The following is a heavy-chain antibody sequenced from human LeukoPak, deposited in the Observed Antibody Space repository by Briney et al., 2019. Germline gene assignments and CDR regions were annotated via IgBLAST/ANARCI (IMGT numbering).Heavy chain of an antibody. CDR3: ARDSIPCSSTSCYKYFQH. Sequence: ASVKVSCKASEYTFTSYYMHWVRQAPGQGLGWMGIINPSGGSTSYAQKFQGRVTMTRDMSTSTVYMELSSLRSEDTVVYYCARDSIPCSSTSCYKYFQHWGQGTLVTVSS. CDR1: EYTFTSYY. V-gene: IGHV1-46*01. J-gene: IGHJ1*01. CDR2: INPSGGST. D-gene: IGHD2-2*02.